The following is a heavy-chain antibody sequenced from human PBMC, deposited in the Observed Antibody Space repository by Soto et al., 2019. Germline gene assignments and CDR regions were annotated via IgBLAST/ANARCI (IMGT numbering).Heavy chain of an antibody. Sequence: DVQLVETGGGLIQPGGSLRLSCAASGFIVSSSYMSWVRQAPGKGLEWVSVIYSDGRTYYADSVKGRFTISRDNSKNTLYLQMNSLSAEDTAVYSCARCSGWYGQCYFDCWGQGTLVTVSS. CDR3: ARCSGWYGQCYFDC. D-gene: IGHD6-13*01. CDR2: IYSDGRT. V-gene: IGHV3-53*02. CDR1: GFIVSSSY. J-gene: IGHJ4*02.